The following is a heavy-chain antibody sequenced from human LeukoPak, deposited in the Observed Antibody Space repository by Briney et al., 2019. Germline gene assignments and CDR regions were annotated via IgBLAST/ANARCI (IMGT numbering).Heavy chain of an antibody. J-gene: IGHJ6*03. V-gene: IGHV3-7*01. D-gene: IGHD3-10*01. Sequence: GGSLRLSCAASGFTFSSYWMSWVRQAPGKGLEWVANIKQDGSEKYYVDSVKGRFTISRDNAKNSLYLQMNSLRAEDTAVYYCASEWFGRYILPPYYYYMDVWGKGTTVTVSS. CDR3: ASEWFGRYILPPYYYYMDV. CDR1: GFTFSSYW. CDR2: IKQDGSEK.